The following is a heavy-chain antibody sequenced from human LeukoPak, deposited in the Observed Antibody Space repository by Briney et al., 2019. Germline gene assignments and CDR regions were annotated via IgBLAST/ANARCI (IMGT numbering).Heavy chain of an antibody. CDR3: ARGVRYYYDSSGYTDWYFDL. Sequence: PSETLSLTCTVSGGSLSSGSYYWSWIRQPAGKGLEWIGRIYTSGSTNHNPSLKSRVTISVDTSKNQFSLKLSSVTAADTAVYYCARGVRYYYDSSGYTDWYFDLWGRGTLVTVSS. J-gene: IGHJ2*01. D-gene: IGHD3-22*01. CDR1: GGSLSSGSYY. V-gene: IGHV4-61*02. CDR2: IYTSGST.